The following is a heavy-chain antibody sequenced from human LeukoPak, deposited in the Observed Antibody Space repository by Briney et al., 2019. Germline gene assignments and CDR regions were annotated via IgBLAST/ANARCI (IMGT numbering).Heavy chain of an antibody. V-gene: IGHV3-21*01. CDR3: ARDDSGYDQTFDY. Sequence: PGGSLRLSCAASGFTFSSYSMNWVRQAPGKGLEWVSSISSSSSYIYYADSVKGRFTISRDNAKNSLYLQMNSLRAEDTAVYYCARDDSGYDQTFDYWGQGTLVTVSS. D-gene: IGHD5-12*01. J-gene: IGHJ4*02. CDR1: GFTFSSYS. CDR2: ISSSSSYI.